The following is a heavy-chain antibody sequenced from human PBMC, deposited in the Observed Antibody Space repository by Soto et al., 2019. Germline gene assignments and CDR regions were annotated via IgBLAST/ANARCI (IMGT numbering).Heavy chain of an antibody. Sequence: GGSLRLSCAASGFTVSSNYMSWVRQAPGKGLEWVSVIYSGGSTYYADSVKGRFTISRDNSKNTLYLQMNSLRAEDTAVYYCANGCGVYYYYYGLDVCGQGTTVTVSS. V-gene: IGHV3-66*01. CDR1: GFTVSSNY. D-gene: IGHD2-2*03. CDR2: IYSGGST. J-gene: IGHJ6*02. CDR3: ANGCGVYYYYYGLDV.